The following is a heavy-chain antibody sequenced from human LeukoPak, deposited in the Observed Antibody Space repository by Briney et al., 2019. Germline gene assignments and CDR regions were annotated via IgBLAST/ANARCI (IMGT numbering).Heavy chain of an antibody. CDR2: ISGDGGAT. V-gene: IGHV3-23*01. J-gene: IGHJ4*02. CDR3: AKSGSRDGDYFEY. Sequence: GGSLRLSCASSGFTFSSYAMNGVRQAPGKGLEWVSTISGDGGATHYADSVKGRFTISRANSKNTLFLQMNSLRAEDTAVYYCAKSGSRDGDYFEYWGQGTLVTAFS. CDR1: GFTFSSYA. D-gene: IGHD2-15*01.